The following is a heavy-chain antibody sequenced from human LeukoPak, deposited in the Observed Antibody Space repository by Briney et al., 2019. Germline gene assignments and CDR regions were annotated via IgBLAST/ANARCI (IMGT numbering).Heavy chain of an antibody. CDR1: GYTFSGDY. CDR3: ARGRGGATTGFDH. Sequence: ASVKVSCKASGYTFSGDYMHWVRQAPGRGLESMGWINSNSGARNYAPKFQGRVTFSRDNSISTAYMELSSLRSDDTAIYYCARGRGGATTGFDHWGQGTLVTVS. CDR2: INSNSGAR. J-gene: IGHJ4*02. V-gene: IGHV1-2*02. D-gene: IGHD1-26*01.